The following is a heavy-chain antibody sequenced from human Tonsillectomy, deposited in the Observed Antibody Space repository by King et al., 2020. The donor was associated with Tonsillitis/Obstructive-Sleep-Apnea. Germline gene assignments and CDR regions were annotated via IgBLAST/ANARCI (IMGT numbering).Heavy chain of an antibody. CDR2: ISSSGSTI. Sequence: QLVQSGGGLVKPGGSLRLSCAASGFTFSDYYMSWIRQAPGKGLEWVSYISSSGSTIYYADSVKGRFSISRDNAKNSLYLQMNSLRAEDTAVYYCARDRIAARSYYFDYWGQGTLVTVSS. CDR1: GFTFSDYY. J-gene: IGHJ4*02. D-gene: IGHD6-6*01. V-gene: IGHV3-11*01. CDR3: ARDRIAARSYYFDY.